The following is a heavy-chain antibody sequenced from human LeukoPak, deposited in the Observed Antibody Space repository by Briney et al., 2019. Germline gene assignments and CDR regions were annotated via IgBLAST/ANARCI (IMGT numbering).Heavy chain of an antibody. Sequence: LGESLKISCKGSGYSFTSYWIGWVRQMPGKGLEWMGIIYPGDSDTRYSPSFQGQVTISADKSISTAYLQWSSLKASDTAMYYCARHPLYGILTGSFDYWGQGTLVTVSS. CDR2: IYPGDSDT. D-gene: IGHD3-9*01. J-gene: IGHJ4*02. CDR1: GYSFTSYW. CDR3: ARHPLYGILTGSFDY. V-gene: IGHV5-51*01.